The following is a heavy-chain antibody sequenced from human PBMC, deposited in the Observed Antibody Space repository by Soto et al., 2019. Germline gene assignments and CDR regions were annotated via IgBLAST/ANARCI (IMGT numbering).Heavy chain of an antibody. CDR1: GGSISSYY. CDR3: ARDRGTGTTSYYYGMDV. D-gene: IGHD1-1*01. V-gene: IGHV4-59*01. J-gene: IGHJ6*02. Sequence: SETLSLTCTVSGGSISSYYWSWIRQPPGKGLEWIGYIYYSGSTNYNPSLKSRVTMTRDTSISTAYMELSRLRSDDTAVYYCARDRGTGTTSYYYGMDVWGQGTTVTVSS. CDR2: IYYSGST.